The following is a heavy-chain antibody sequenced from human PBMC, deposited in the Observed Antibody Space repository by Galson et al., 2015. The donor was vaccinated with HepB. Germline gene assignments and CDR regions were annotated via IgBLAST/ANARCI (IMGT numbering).Heavy chain of an antibody. Sequence: SLRLSCAASGFIFSSYSMNWVRQAPGKGLEWISYISRSNSSTIYYADSVKGRFTISRDNAKNSLYLQMNSLRDEDTAVYYCARRLPPGSPYGMDVWGLGTTVTVSS. CDR3: ARRLPPGSPYGMDV. CDR2: ISRSNSSTI. J-gene: IGHJ6*02. D-gene: IGHD2-15*01. V-gene: IGHV3-48*02. CDR1: GFIFSSYS.